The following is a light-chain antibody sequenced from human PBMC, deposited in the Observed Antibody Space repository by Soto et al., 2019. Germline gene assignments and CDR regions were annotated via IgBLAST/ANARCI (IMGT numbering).Light chain of an antibody. CDR3: RSYTSDSSYV. J-gene: IGLJ1*01. CDR2: AVS. V-gene: IGLV2-14*01. Sequence: QSLLTQPASVSGSPGQSITISCTGTISDVGLYDYVSWYQQHPGKAPQLMIYAVSKRPSGVSNRFSASKSGNTASLFISGLQAEDEADYYCRSYTSDSSYVFGSGTKVTVL. CDR1: ISDVGLYDY.